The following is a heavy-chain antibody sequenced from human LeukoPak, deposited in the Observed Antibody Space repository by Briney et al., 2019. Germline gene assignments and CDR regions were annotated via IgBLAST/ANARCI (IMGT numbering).Heavy chain of an antibody. CDR1: GYTFTGYY. Sequence: GASVKVSCKASGYTFTGYYMHWVRQAPGQGLEWMGWINPNSGGTNYAQKFQGRVTMTRDTSISTAYMELSSLRSEDMAVYYCARDRFPYCSSTSCYRRKSFLDYWGQGTLVTVSS. CDR2: INPNSGGT. CDR3: ARDRFPYCSSTSCYRRKSFLDY. V-gene: IGHV1-2*02. D-gene: IGHD2-2*01. J-gene: IGHJ4*02.